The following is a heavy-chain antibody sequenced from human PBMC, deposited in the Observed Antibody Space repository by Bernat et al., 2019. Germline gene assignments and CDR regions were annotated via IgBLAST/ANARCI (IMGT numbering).Heavy chain of an antibody. CDR1: GYTLTELS. CDR3: ATSRAIVVVVGAPDAFDI. Sequence: QVQLVQSGAEVKKPGASVKVSCKVSGYTLTELSMHWVRQAPGKGLEWMGGFDPEDGETIYAQKFQGRVTMTEDTSTDTAYMELSSVRSEDTAVYYCATSRAIVVVVGAPDAFDIWGQGTMVTVSS. CDR2: FDPEDGET. J-gene: IGHJ3*02. D-gene: IGHD2-15*01. V-gene: IGHV1-24*01.